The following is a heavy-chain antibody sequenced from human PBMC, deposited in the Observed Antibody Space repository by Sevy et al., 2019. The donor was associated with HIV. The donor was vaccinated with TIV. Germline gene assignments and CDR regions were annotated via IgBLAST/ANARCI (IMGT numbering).Heavy chain of an antibody. V-gene: IGHV3-53*01. CDR2: IYSGGST. D-gene: IGHD2-2*01. CDR3: ARWGSGTNYFDY. CDR1: EFTVSSNY. Sequence: GGSLRLSCAASEFTVSSNYMSWVRQAPGKGLEWVSVIYSGGSTYYADSVKGRFTISRDNSKNTLYLQMNSLRAEDTAVYYCARWGSGTNYFDYWGQGTLVTVSS. J-gene: IGHJ4*02.